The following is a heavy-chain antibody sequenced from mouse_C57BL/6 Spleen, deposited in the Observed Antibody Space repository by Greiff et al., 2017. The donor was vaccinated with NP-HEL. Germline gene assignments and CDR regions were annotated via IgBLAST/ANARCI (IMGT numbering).Heavy chain of an antibody. V-gene: IGHV1-64*01. D-gene: IGHD2-2*01. CDR1: GYSFTSYW. Sequence: VQLQQPGAELVKPGASVKLSCKASGYSFTSYWMHWVKQRPGQGLEWIGMIHPNSGRTNYNEKFKSKATLTVDKSSSTAYMQLSSLTSEDSAVYYCAPYGYDGFAYWGQGTLVTVSA. CDR2: IHPNSGRT. CDR3: APYGYDGFAY. J-gene: IGHJ3*01.